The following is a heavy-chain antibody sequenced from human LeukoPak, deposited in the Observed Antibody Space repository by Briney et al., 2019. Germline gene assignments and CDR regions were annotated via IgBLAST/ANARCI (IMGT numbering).Heavy chain of an antibody. J-gene: IGHJ4*02. CDR1: GFTFSSYG. CDR2: ISYVGSNK. V-gene: IGHV3-30*03. D-gene: IGHD3-3*01. Sequence: GGSLRLSCAASGFTFSSYGMHWVRQAPGKGLEWVAVISYVGSNKYYADSVKGRFTISRDNSKNTLYLQMNSLRAEDTAVYYCASLDFWSGYGYFDYWGQGTLVTVSS. CDR3: ASLDFWSGYGYFDY.